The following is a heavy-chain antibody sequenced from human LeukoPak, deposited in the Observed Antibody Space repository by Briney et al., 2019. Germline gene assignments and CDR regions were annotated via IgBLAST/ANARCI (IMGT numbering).Heavy chain of an antibody. CDR1: GGSISSYY. D-gene: IGHD5-12*01. J-gene: IGHJ4*02. CDR2: IYYSGST. V-gene: IGHV4-59*01. CDR3: ARGGHSGYVNYFDY. Sequence: PSETLSPTCTVSGGSISSYYWSWIRQPPGKGLEWIGYIYYSGSTNYNPSLKSRVTISVDTSKNQFSLKLSSVTAADTAVYYCARGGHSGYVNYFDYWGQGTLVTVSS.